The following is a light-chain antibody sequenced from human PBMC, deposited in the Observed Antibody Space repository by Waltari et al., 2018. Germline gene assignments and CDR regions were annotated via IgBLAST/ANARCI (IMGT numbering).Light chain of an antibody. CDR3: QSYDPDLSVV. CDR2: GVN. CDR1: GSNIGAYD. J-gene: IGLJ2*01. Sequence: QSVLTQPPSVSGAPGQRVAISCTGSGSNIGAYDVHWYQQHPGKAPKLLNYGVNTRPVGVPDRFSGSQFGTSASLAITGLQAEDEADYYCQSYDPDLSVVFGGGTKLTVL. V-gene: IGLV1-40*01.